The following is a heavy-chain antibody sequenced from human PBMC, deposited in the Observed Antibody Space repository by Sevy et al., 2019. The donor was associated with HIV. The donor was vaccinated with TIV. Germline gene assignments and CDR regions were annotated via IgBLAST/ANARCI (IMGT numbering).Heavy chain of an antibody. V-gene: IGHV4-59*01. CDR1: GGSIGRYY. CDR2: IYYDGST. Sequence: SETLSLTCTVSGGSIGRYYWSWIRQSPGRGLEWIGYIYYDGSTDYNSSLKSRVTISLDTSKNQFSLSLNTVTAADTDVYYCGRDAGNYHDSSNYYYVYAFDIWGQGTLVTVSS. J-gene: IGHJ3*02. CDR3: GRDAGNYHDSSNYYYVYAFDI. D-gene: IGHD3-22*01.